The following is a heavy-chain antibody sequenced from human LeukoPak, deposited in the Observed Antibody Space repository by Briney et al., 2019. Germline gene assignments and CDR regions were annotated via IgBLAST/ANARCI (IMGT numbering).Heavy chain of an antibody. CDR2: ISANNGET. V-gene: IGHV1-18*01. D-gene: IGHD2-2*01. Sequence: ASVKVSCKASGYTFTNYGITWVRQAPGQGPEWVGWISANNGETRSAQNLQGRVTMTTETSTRTAYMELRSLTSDDTAVYYCARVPPSAHQLLSSDFWGQGTQVSVSS. CDR3: ARVPPSAHQLLSSDF. CDR1: GYTFTNYG. J-gene: IGHJ4*02.